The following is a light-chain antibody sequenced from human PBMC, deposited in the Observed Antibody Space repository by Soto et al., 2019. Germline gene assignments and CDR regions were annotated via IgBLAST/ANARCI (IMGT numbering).Light chain of an antibody. CDR1: QSVSSN. Sequence: EIVMTQSPATLSVSPGERATLSCRASQSVSSNLAWYQQKPGQAPRLLIYGASTRATGIPARFSGSGSGTELTRTISSLQSEDFAVYYRQQYNSWPPWTFGQGTKVEIK. CDR2: GAS. J-gene: IGKJ1*01. CDR3: QQYNSWPPWT. V-gene: IGKV3-15*01.